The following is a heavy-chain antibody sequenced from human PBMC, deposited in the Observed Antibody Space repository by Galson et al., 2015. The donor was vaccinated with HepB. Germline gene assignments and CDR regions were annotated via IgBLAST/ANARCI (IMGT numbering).Heavy chain of an antibody. CDR2: IYYSGST. V-gene: IGHV4-59*08. D-gene: IGHD6-19*01. J-gene: IGHJ5*02. CDR3: ARQVGGWYVGESNWFDP. Sequence: QVQLQESGPGLVKPSETLSLTCTVSGGSISSYYWSWIRQPPGKGLEWIGYIYYSGSTNYNPSLKSRVTISVDTSKNQFSLKLSSVTAADTAVYYCARQVGGWYVGESNWFDPWGQGTLVTVSS. CDR1: GGSISSYY.